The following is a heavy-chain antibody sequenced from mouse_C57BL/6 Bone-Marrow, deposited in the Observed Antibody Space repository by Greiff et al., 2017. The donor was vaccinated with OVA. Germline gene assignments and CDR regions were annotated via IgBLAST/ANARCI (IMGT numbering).Heavy chain of an antibody. J-gene: IGHJ1*03. V-gene: IGHV1-82*01. Sequence: HVQLKQSGPELVKPGASVKISCKASGYAFSSSWMNWVKQRPGKGLEWIGRIYPGDGDTNYNGKFKGKATLTADKSSSTAYMQLSSLTSEDSAVYFCAREDDYDWYFDVWGTGTTVTVSS. CDR1: GYAFSSSW. D-gene: IGHD2-4*01. CDR2: IYPGDGDT. CDR3: AREDDYDWYFDV.